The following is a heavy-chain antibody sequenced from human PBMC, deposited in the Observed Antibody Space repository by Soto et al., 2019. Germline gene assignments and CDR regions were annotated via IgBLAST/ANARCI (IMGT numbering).Heavy chain of an antibody. D-gene: IGHD3-10*01. CDR1: GGSISSSSYY. V-gene: IGHV4-39*01. CDR2: IYYSGST. J-gene: IGHJ4*02. CDR3: ARRRGYYGSGSYYSR. Sequence: QLQESGPGLVKPSETLSLTCTVSGGSISSSSYYWGWIRQPPGKGLEWIGSIYYSGSTYYNPSLKSRVTISVDTSKNQFSLKLSSVTAADTAVYYCARRRGYYGSGSYYSRWGQGTLVTVSS.